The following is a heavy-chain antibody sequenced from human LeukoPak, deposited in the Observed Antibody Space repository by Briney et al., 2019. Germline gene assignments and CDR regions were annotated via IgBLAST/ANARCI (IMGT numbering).Heavy chain of an antibody. D-gene: IGHD3-22*01. CDR2: INHSGST. J-gene: IGHJ4*02. V-gene: IGHV4-34*01. Sequence: PSETLSLTCAVYGGSFSGNFWTWIRQPPGKGLEWIGEINHSGSTNYNPSPKSRVTISVDTSKNHFYLKLSSVTAADTAVYYCARGPPLTYDGSGYYFFDYWGQGTLVTVSS. CDR1: GGSFSGNF. CDR3: ARGPPLTYDGSGYYFFDY.